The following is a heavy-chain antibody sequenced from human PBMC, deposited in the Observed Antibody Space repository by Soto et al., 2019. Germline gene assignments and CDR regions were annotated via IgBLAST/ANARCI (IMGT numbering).Heavy chain of an antibody. J-gene: IGHJ6*02. Sequence: QVQLQESGPGLVKPSEPLSLTCTGSGGSVSSEIHYWSWIRQTTGKGLEWIGYIYYTGSTNYNPSLKGRVTMSVDTSRDQVSLRLRSVTRADTAVYYCARDQYDFRSGSYYYAMEVWGQGTKVTVSS. CDR2: IYYTGST. CDR3: ARDQYDFRSGSYYYAMEV. D-gene: IGHD3-3*01. V-gene: IGHV4-61*01. CDR1: GGSVSSEIHY.